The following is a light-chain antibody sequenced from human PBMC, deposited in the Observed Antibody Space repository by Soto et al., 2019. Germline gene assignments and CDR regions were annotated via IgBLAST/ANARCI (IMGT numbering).Light chain of an antibody. V-gene: IGLV2-14*01. CDR3: SSYTSSSALEG. CDR2: DVT. J-gene: IGLJ1*01. CDR1: SSDVGGYNY. Sequence: QSALTQPASVSGSPGQSITISCTGTSSDVGGYNYVSWYQQHPGKAPKLMIYDVTKRPSGVSNRFSGSKSGNTASLTISGLQAEEEADYYCSSYTSSSALEGFGTGTKLTVL.